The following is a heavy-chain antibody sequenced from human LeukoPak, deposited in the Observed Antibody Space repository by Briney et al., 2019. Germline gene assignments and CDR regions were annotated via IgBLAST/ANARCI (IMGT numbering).Heavy chain of an antibody. D-gene: IGHD6-13*01. CDR2: ISSSGSYI. J-gene: IGHJ4*02. CDR3: ARVWYSSSWYYDY. CDR1: GITFSSHT. Sequence: GGSLRLSCAASGITFSSHTMNWVRQAPGKGLEWVSSISSSGSYIYYADSVKGRFAISRDNAKNSLYLQMNSLRAEDTAVYYCARVWYSSSWYYDYWGQGTLVTVSS. V-gene: IGHV3-21*01.